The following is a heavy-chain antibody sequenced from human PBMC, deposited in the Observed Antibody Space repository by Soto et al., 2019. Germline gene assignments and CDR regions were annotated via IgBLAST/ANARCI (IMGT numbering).Heavy chain of an antibody. CDR1: GGTFSNYA. J-gene: IGHJ4*02. V-gene: IGHV1-69*01. D-gene: IGHD3-22*01. CDR3: ARSETFYHDSSGKLSFYFDN. Sequence: QVQLVQSGAEVKKPGSSVMLSCKASGGTFSNYAISWVRQAPGQGLEWMGGIIPLYGTSIYAQKFQDRVTITADESASTAYMELSSLRSEDTAVYYCARSETFYHDSSGKLSFYFDNWGQGTLVTVSS. CDR2: IIPLYGTS.